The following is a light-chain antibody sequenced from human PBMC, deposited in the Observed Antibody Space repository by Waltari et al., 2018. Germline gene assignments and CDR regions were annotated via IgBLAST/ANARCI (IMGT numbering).Light chain of an antibody. CDR2: DAS. J-gene: IGKJ1*01. Sequence: DIQMTQSPSTLSASVGDKVTITCRASQTINNWLAWYQLKPGKAPKILIYDASTLHSGVPSRFSVSRSETKFTLTISSLQPDDFATYFCHQYNTFSGSFGQGTKVEVK. V-gene: IGKV1-5*03. CDR3: HQYNTFSGS. CDR1: QTINNW.